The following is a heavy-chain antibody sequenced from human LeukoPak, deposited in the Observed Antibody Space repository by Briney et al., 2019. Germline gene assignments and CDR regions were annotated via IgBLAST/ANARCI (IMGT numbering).Heavy chain of an antibody. Sequence: GRSLRLSCAASGFTFSSYGMHWVRQAPGKGLEWVAVISYDGSNKYYADSVKGRFTISRDNSKNTLYLQMNSLRAEDTAVYYCTSETGSVDYWGQGTLVTVSS. J-gene: IGHJ4*02. CDR3: TSETGSVDY. D-gene: IGHD3-9*01. V-gene: IGHV3-30*03. CDR2: ISYDGSNK. CDR1: GFTFSSYG.